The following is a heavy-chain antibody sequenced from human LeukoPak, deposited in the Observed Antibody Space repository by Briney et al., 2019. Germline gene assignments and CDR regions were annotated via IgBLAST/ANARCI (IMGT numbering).Heavy chain of an antibody. J-gene: IGHJ3*01. CDR1: GDSKTTDSYY. CDR3: ARRVSIDYYDSSGPTGAFDL. D-gene: IGHD3-22*01. Sequence: SETLTLTCSVSGDSKTTDSYYWGWIRQPPGEGLEWIEDIYYRGGTFYNPSLRSRVTISVDTSKNQFSLKLSSVTAADMAVYYCARRVSIDYYDSSGPTGAFDLWGRGTLVTVSS. CDR2: IYYRGGT. V-gene: IGHV4-39*01.